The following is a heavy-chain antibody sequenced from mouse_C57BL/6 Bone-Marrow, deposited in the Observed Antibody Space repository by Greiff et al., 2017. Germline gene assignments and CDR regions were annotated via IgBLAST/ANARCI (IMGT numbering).Heavy chain of an antibody. D-gene: IGHD1-1*01. CDR3: ARCGVYYSGIIYFHWYFDV. V-gene: IGHV1-52*01. CDR2: IDPSDSET. CDR1: GYTFTSYW. Sequence: QVQLQQPGAELVRPGSSVKLSCKASGYTFTSYWMHWVKQRPIQGLEWIGNIDPSDSETHYNQKFKDKATLTVDKSSTTAYMQLSSLTSEDSAVYYCARCGVYYSGIIYFHWYFDVWGTETTVTASS. J-gene: IGHJ1*03.